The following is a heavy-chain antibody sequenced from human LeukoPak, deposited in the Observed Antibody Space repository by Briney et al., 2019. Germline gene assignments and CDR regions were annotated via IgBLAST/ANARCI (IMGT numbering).Heavy chain of an antibody. D-gene: IGHD4-11*01. CDR3: ARATATAPSGRNWFDP. Sequence: ASVKVSCKVSGYTLTELSMHWVRQAPGKGLEWMGGFDPEDGETIYAQKFQGRVTMTEDTSTDTAYMELSSLRSEDTAVYYCARATATAPSGRNWFDPWGQGTLVTVSS. V-gene: IGHV1-24*01. CDR1: GYTLTELS. J-gene: IGHJ5*02. CDR2: FDPEDGET.